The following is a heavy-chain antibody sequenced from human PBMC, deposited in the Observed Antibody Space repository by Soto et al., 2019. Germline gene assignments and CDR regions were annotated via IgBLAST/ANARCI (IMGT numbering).Heavy chain of an antibody. Sequence: GASVKVSCKASGGTFSSYAISWVRQAPGQGLEWMGGIIPIFGTANYAQKFQGRVTITADESTSTAYMELSSLRSEDTAVYYCARDQDFWSDFIEPGQGMDVWGQGTTVTVSS. CDR2: IIPIFGTA. D-gene: IGHD3-3*01. V-gene: IGHV1-69*13. CDR1: GGTFSSYA. CDR3: ARDQDFWSDFIEPGQGMDV. J-gene: IGHJ6*02.